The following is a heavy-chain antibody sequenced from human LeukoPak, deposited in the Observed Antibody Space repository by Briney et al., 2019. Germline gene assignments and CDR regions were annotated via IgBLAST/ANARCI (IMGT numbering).Heavy chain of an antibody. D-gene: IGHD6-19*01. CDR2: IRSKAYSGSA. CDR1: GFSFGEYA. J-gene: IGHJ4*02. CDR3: SRDSVAGIYFFDY. V-gene: IGHV3-49*03. Sequence: GGSLRLSCVTSGFSFGEYAISWFRQAPGRGLEWVGFIRSKAYSGSAESAASVKGRFTFSRDDSKSIAYLQMTSLKSDDTAVYYCSRDSVAGIYFFDYWGQGTLVTVSS.